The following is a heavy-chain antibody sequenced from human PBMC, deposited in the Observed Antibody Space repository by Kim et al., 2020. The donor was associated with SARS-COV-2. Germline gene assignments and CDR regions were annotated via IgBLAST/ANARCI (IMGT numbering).Heavy chain of an antibody. V-gene: IGHV3-23*01. CDR2: ITGSGDST. J-gene: IGHJ4*02. Sequence: GGSLRLSCATSGFSFSPYAMSWVRQAPGKGLEWVSSITGSGDSTYNADSVKGRFTISRDNSKNTLYLQMNSPRAEDTAVYYCVRQGGGSWHFDCWGQGALVTVSS. CDR1: GFSFSPYA. CDR3: VRQGGGSWHFDC. D-gene: IGHD2-15*01.